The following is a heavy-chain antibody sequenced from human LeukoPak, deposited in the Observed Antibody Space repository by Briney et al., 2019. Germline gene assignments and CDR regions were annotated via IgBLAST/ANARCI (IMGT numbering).Heavy chain of an antibody. CDR3: ARARGYSYGWYHFDY. J-gene: IGHJ4*02. V-gene: IGHV1-69*05. Sequence: SVKVSCKASGGTFSSYAISWVRQAPGQGLEWMGRIIPIFGTANYAQKFQGRVTITTDESTSTAYMELSSLRSEDTAVYYCARARGYSYGWYHFDYWGQGTLVTVSS. CDR2: IIPIFGTA. D-gene: IGHD5-18*01. CDR1: GGTFSSYA.